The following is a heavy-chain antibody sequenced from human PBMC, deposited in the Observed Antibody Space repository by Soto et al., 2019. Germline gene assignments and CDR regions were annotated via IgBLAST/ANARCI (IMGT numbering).Heavy chain of an antibody. CDR3: AKDMKGTVADYFDY. Sequence: GGSLRLSCAASGFTFSSYAMTWVRQAPGKGLECVSIISGSGSSTHYADSVRGRFTISRDNSKNTLYLQMNSLRVEDTAVYYCAKDMKGTVADYFDYWGQGTLLTVSS. V-gene: IGHV3-23*01. CDR1: GFTFSSYA. CDR2: ISGSGSST. D-gene: IGHD6-19*01. J-gene: IGHJ4*02.